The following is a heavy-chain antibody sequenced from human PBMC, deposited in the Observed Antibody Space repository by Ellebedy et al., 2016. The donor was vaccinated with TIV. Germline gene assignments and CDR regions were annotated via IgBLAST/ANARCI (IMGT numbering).Heavy chain of an antibody. CDR1: GFTFSSYA. Sequence: GGSLRLSXAASGFTFSSYAMSWVRQAPGKGLEWVSAISGSGGSTYYADSVKGRFTISRDNSKNTLYLQMNSLRAEDTAVYYCAKERGGSGWSFQNYFDYWGQGTLVTVSS. CDR2: ISGSGGST. CDR3: AKERGGSGWSFQNYFDY. J-gene: IGHJ4*02. D-gene: IGHD6-19*01. V-gene: IGHV3-23*01.